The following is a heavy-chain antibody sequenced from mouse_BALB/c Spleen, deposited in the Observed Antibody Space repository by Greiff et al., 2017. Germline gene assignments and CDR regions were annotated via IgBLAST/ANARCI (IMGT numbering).Heavy chain of an antibody. J-gene: IGHJ2*01. D-gene: IGHD2-4*01. CDR1: GFTFSSYY. Sequence: EVKVEESGGGLVKLGGSLKLSCAASGFTFSSYYMSWVRQTPEKRLELVAAINSNGGSTYYPDTVKGRFTISRDNAKNTLYLQMSSLKSEDTALYYCAREGLRDYYFDYWGQGTTLTVSS. V-gene: IGHV5-6-2*01. CDR3: AREGLRDYYFDY. CDR2: INSNGGST.